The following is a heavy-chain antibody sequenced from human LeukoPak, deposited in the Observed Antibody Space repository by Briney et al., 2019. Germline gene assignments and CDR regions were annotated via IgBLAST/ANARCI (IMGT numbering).Heavy chain of an antibody. CDR2: IFDDGTT. CDR3: ARAPPYYYDSRGYHYERGNYYYGMDV. J-gene: IGHJ6*02. D-gene: IGHD3-22*01. V-gene: IGHV3-53*01. CDR1: GYTVSVYF. Sequence: AGGSLRLSCAVSGYTVSVYFMTWVRQAPGKGLEWVSVIFDDGTTYYADSVKGRFTISRAISSNTLYLQMSSLRAEETARYYCARAPPYYYDSRGYHYERGNYYYGMDVWGQGTTVTVSS.